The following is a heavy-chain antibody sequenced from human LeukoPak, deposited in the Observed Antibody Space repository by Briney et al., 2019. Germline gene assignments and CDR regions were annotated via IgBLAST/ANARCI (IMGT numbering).Heavy chain of an antibody. Sequence: GRSLRLSCAASGFTFSNYFMHWVRQAPGKGLEWVADIASDGSHTFYVESVKGRFTISRDNSKNTLYLQMNSLRAEDTAVYFCARGIVGGDIVATIYYFDYWGQGTLVTVSS. D-gene: IGHD5-12*01. CDR2: IASDGSHT. CDR1: GFTFSNYF. J-gene: IGHJ4*02. V-gene: IGHV3-30*04. CDR3: ARGIVGGDIVATIYYFDY.